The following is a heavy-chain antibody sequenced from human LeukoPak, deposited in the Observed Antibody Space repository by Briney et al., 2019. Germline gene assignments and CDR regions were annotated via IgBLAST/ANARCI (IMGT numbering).Heavy chain of an antibody. CDR1: GYSISSGYY. CDR2: VYHVGTT. Sequence: KTSETLSLTCTVSGYSISSGYYWGWIRQPPGKGLEWIGVYHVGTTDYNPSLKSRVTISVDGSKNQMSLTLSSVAAEDTAVYYCARGGDYYDSSGYYDDAFDIWGQGTMVTVSS. V-gene: IGHV4-38-2*02. CDR3: ARGGDYYDSSGYYDDAFDI. D-gene: IGHD3-22*01. J-gene: IGHJ3*02.